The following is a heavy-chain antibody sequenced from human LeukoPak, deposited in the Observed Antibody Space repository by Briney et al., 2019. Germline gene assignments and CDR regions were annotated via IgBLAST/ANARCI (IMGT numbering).Heavy chain of an antibody. V-gene: IGHV3-53*01. D-gene: IGHD6-19*01. CDR1: GFTVSSNY. CDR2: IYSGGST. Sequence: GGSLRLSCAASGFTVSSNYMSWVRQAPGKGLEWVSVIYSGGSTYYADSVKGRFTISRDNAKNSLYLQMNSLRAEDTAVYYCARAPFIAVAGTIDYWGQGTLVTVSS. J-gene: IGHJ4*02. CDR3: ARAPFIAVAGTIDY.